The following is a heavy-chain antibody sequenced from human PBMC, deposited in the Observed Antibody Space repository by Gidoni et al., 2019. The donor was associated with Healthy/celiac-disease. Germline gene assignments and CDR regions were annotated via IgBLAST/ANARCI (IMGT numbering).Heavy chain of an antibody. CDR1: GVSISSSSYY. J-gene: IGHJ4*02. V-gene: IGHV4-39*01. D-gene: IGHD6-13*01. Sequence: QLQLQESVPGLLKPSETLSLTCTVSGVSISSSSYYWGCIRQPPGTGLEWIGSIDYSGSTYDNPSLKSRVTISVDTSKNQFSLKLSSVTAADTAVYYWASQYSSSCFDYWGQGTLVTVS. CDR3: ASQYSSSCFDY. CDR2: IDYSGST.